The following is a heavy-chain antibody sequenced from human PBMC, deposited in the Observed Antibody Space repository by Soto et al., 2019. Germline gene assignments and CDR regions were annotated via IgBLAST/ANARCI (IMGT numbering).Heavy chain of an antibody. V-gene: IGHV4-39*01. Sequence: QLQLQESGPGLVKPSETLSLTCTVSGGSISSSSYYWGWIRQPPGKGLEWIGSIYYSGSTYYNPSLKSRVPISVDTSKNQFSLKLSSVTAADTAVYYCARPWVEQDYYGSGSYYDNWFDPWGQGTLVTVSS. CDR2: IYYSGST. J-gene: IGHJ5*02. D-gene: IGHD3-10*01. CDR1: GGSISSSSYY. CDR3: ARPWVEQDYYGSGSYYDNWFDP.